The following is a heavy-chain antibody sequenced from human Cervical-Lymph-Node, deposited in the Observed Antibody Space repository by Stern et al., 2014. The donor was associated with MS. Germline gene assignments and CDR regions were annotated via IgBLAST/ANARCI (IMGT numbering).Heavy chain of an antibody. Sequence: EVQLVESGGGLVQPGGSLRLSCEGFGFTFTNYWMHWVRQDPGKGLVWVSRIKSDGSSIRYADFVQGRFTISRDNAKNTLYLQTNSLRVEDTAVYYCARDADSGGYSWFDPWGQGTLVTVSS. J-gene: IGHJ5*02. CDR3: ARDADSGGYSWFDP. CDR2: IKSDGSSI. CDR1: GFTFTNYW. D-gene: IGHD1-26*01. V-gene: IGHV3-74*01.